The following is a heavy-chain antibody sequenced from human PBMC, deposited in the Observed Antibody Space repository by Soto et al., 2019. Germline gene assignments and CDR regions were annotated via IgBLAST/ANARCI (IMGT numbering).Heavy chain of an antibody. V-gene: IGHV4-59*12. Sequence: ETLSLTCTVSGGSISSYYWSWIRQPPGKGLEWIGYIYYSGSTNYNPSLKSRVTISVDTSKNQFSLKLSSVTAADTAVYYCARDPGPGYFDYWGQGTLVTVSS. CDR3: ARDPGPGYFDY. J-gene: IGHJ4*02. CDR1: GGSISSYY. CDR2: IYYSGST.